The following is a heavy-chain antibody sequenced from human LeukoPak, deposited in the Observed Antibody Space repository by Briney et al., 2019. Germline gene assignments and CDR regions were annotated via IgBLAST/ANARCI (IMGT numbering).Heavy chain of an antibody. CDR3: ARLAGVGWQLVRSNDY. D-gene: IGHD6-6*01. V-gene: IGHV4-59*12. Sequence: PSETLSLTCTVSGGSISSYYWSWIRQPPGKGLEWIGYIYYSGSTNYNPSLKSRVTISVDTSKNQFSLKLSSVTAADTAVYYCARLAGVGWQLVRSNDYWGQGTLVTVSS. J-gene: IGHJ4*02. CDR2: IYYSGST. CDR1: GGSISSYY.